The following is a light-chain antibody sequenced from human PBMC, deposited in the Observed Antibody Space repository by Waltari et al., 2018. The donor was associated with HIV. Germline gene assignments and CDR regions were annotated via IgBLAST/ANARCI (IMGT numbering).Light chain of an antibody. CDR1: SSDIGGYNY. V-gene: IGLV2-8*01. J-gene: IGLJ2*01. CDR2: EVN. CDR3: SSYAGSTTLGV. Sequence: QSALTQPPSASGSPGQSVTISCTGTSSDIGGYNYVSWYQQHPGKAPKLMIYEVNKRPSGVPDRFSGSKSGNTASLTVSGLQAEDEADCYCSSYAGSTTLGVFGGGTKLTVL.